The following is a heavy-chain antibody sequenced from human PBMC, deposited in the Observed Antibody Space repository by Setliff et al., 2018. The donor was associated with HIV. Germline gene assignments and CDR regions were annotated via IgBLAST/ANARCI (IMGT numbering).Heavy chain of an antibody. CDR1: GFIFSSYG. J-gene: IGHJ4*02. D-gene: IGHD3-22*01. Sequence: GGSLRLSCAASGFIFSSYGMLWVRQAPGKGLEWVAFIRYDGSNKYYADSGKGRFTISRDNSKNTLHLQMNSLRAEDTAVYYCAKLYDMSGYRLDYWGQGTLVTVSS. CDR3: AKLYDMSGYRLDY. V-gene: IGHV3-30*02. CDR2: IRYDGSNK.